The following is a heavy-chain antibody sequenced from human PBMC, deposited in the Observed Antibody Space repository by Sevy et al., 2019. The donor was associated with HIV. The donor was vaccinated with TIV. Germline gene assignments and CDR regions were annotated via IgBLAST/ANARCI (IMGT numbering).Heavy chain of an antibody. CDR2: ISSSSNYI. V-gene: IGHV3-21*01. CDR1: GFTFSTYS. D-gene: IGHD3-10*01. CDR3: ARDGARITMVQGVLAYYHGMDV. Sequence: GGSLRLSCAASGFTFSTYSMNWVRQAPGKGLEWVSSISSSSNYIYYADSVKGRFTISRDNARNALYLQMNSLRAEDTAVYYCARDGARITMVQGVLAYYHGMDVWGHGTTVTVSS. J-gene: IGHJ6*02.